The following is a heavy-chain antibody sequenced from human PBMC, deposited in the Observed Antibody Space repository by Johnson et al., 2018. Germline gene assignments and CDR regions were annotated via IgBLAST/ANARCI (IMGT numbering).Heavy chain of an antibody. J-gene: IGHJ1*01. CDR1: GFTFSSYA. Sequence: QVQLVQSGGGVVQPGRSLRLSCAASGFTFSSYAMHWVRQAPGKGLEWVAVISYDGSNKYYADSVKGRFTISRDNSKNTLYLQMNRLGAEDTAVYYCAREFEWLIGGGYFQHWGQGTLVTVSS. V-gene: IGHV3-30-3*01. CDR3: AREFEWLIGGGYFQH. D-gene: IGHD3-3*01. CDR2: ISYDGSNK.